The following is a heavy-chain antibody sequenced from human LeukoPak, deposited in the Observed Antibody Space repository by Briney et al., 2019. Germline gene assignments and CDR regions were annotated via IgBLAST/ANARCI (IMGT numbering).Heavy chain of an antibody. J-gene: IGHJ4*02. CDR1: GYNLVSYW. CDR3: ARHSDCGGDCPFDH. D-gene: IGHD2-21*02. CDR2: IYPGDSES. V-gene: IGHV5-51*01. Sequence: GESLKISCKASGYNLVSYWIAWVRQMPGRGLEWMGVIYPGDSESRYSSSFQGQVTISVDKSINSAYLQWSSPKASDTAMYYCARHSDCGGDCPFDHWGQGTLVTVSS.